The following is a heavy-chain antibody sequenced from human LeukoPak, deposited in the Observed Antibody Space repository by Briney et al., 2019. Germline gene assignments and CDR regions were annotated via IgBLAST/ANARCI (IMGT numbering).Heavy chain of an antibody. V-gene: IGHV3-30*02. D-gene: IGHD3-10*01. CDR3: AKLCNPGELVDY. Sequence: GGPLRLSCAASGFTFSSYSMNWVRQAPGKGLEWVAFIRYDGSNKYYADSVKGRFTISRDNSKNTLYLQMNSLRAEDTAVYYCAKLCNPGELVDYWGQGTLVTVSS. CDR2: IRYDGSNK. CDR1: GFTFSSYS. J-gene: IGHJ4*02.